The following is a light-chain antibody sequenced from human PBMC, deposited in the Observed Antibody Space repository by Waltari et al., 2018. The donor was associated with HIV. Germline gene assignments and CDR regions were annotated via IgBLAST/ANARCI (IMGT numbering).Light chain of an antibody. CDR1: RSNIGNNY. CDR2: DDY. V-gene: IGLV1-51*01. Sequence: QSVLTQPPSVSAAPGETVIISCSGSRSNIGNNYVSWYQQLPGTAPKLFIYDDYRRDSGVPDRLSGSRSGTSATLGITGLQTGDEADYYCGTWDTTLRAVVFGGGTKLTVL. CDR3: GTWDTTLRAVV. J-gene: IGLJ2*01.